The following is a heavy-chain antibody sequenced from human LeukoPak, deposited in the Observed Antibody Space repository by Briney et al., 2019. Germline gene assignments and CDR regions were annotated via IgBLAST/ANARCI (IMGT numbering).Heavy chain of an antibody. CDR2: INHSSNT. Sequence: PSETLSLTCAVYGGSFSGYYWSWIPWPPRKGLEWIVEINHSSNTNYDPSLKGRVTIPVDTSKTQFSLKLSSVTAADTAVYYCARQNPLGWFAPWGQGTLVTVSS. V-gene: IGHV4-34*01. J-gene: IGHJ5*02. CDR3: ARQNPLGWFAP. D-gene: IGHD1-14*01. CDR1: GGSFSGYY.